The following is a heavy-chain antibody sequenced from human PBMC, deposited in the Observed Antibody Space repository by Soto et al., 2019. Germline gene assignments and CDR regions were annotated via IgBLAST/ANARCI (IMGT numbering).Heavy chain of an antibody. J-gene: IGHJ4*02. CDR1: GFSLSTSGVG. Sequence: ESGPTLVNPTQTLTLTCTFSGFSLSTSGVGVGWIRQPPGKALEWLALIYWDDDKRYSPSLKSRLTITKDTSKNQVVLTMTNMDPVDTATYYCAHFLSRGYSGYDFSGFDYWGQGTLVTVSS. D-gene: IGHD5-12*01. CDR2: IYWDDDK. CDR3: AHFLSRGYSGYDFSGFDY. V-gene: IGHV2-5*02.